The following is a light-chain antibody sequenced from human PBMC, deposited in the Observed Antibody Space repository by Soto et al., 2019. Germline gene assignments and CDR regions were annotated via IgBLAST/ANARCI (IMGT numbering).Light chain of an antibody. CDR3: CSYAGSYTYV. Sequence: QSVLTQPRSVSGSPGQSVTISCTGTSSDLGAYNFVSWYQQHPGKAPKLMIYDVSKRPSGVPDRFSGSKSGNTASLTISGLQAEDEADYYCCSYAGSYTYVFGTGTKAPS. CDR2: DVS. CDR1: SSDLGAYNF. J-gene: IGLJ1*01. V-gene: IGLV2-11*01.